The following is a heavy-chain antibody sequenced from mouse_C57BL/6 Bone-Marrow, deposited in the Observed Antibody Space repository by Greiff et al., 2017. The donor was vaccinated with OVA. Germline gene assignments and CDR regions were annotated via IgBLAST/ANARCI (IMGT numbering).Heavy chain of an antibody. CDR3: ARHYGSSYWYFDV. CDR1: GYTFTDYN. V-gene: IGHV1-18*01. J-gene: IGHJ1*03. CDR2: INPNNGGT. Sequence: VQLQQSGPELVKPGASVKIPCKASGYTFTDYNMDWVKQSPGKSLEWIGAINPNNGGTIYNQKFKGKATLTVDKSSSTAYMELRSLTSEDTAVYYCARHYGSSYWYFDVWGTGTTVTVSS. D-gene: IGHD1-1*01.